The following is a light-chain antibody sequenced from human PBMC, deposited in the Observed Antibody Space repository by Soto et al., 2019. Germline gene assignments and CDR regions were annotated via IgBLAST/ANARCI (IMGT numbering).Light chain of an antibody. CDR1: QSVSSN. J-gene: IGKJ1*01. V-gene: IGKV3-15*01. Sequence: EIVMTQSPATLSVSPGERATLSGRASQSVSSNLAWYQQKPGQAPRLLIYGASTRATGIPARFSGSGSGTEFTLTISSLQSEDFAVYYCQQYNNWPPMAFGHGTKVEIK. CDR2: GAS. CDR3: QQYNNWPPMA.